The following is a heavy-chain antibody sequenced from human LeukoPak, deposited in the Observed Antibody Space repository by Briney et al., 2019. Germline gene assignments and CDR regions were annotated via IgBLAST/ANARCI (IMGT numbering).Heavy chain of an antibody. D-gene: IGHD2-2*02. J-gene: IGHJ4*02. V-gene: IGHV3-73*01. CDR1: GFTFSASP. CDR2: ITGTYAT. CDR3: TREGCGATSCYTNDY. Sequence: GGSLRLSCAASGFTFSASPMHWVRQASGKGLEWVGRITGTYATAYSASVKGRFTISRDDSKYTTYLQMNSLETEDTAVYYCTREGCGATSCYTNDYWGQGTLVTVSS.